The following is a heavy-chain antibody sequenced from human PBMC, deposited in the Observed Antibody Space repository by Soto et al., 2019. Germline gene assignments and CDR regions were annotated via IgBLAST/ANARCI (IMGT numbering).Heavy chain of an antibody. CDR1: GYTFRSYD. D-gene: IGHD3-10*01. CDR2: VNPNTGNT. V-gene: IGHV1-8*01. CDR3: ARAYGAGSFDF. J-gene: IGHJ5*01. Sequence: QVQLVQSGAEVKKPGASVKVSCTGSGYTFRSYDIHWVRQATGQGLEWMGWVNPNTGNTGYAQKFQGRVTMTRDMSKSSAYMEVNSLTSEDTAIYYCARAYGAGSFDFWGQATLVSVS.